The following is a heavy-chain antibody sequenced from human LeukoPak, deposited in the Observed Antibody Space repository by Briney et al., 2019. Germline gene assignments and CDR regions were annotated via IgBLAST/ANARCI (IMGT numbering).Heavy chain of an antibody. J-gene: IGHJ4*02. CDR2: IHNNGYN. CDR1: GGSISGYY. D-gene: IGHD3-10*01. Sequence: PSETLSLTCSVSGGSISGYYRSWIRQPPGKGLEWVAYIHNNGYNDQNPSLKSRIATSIDTSKNQFSLKLSSVTAADTAVYYCARHTSLRTYGDFDYWGQGTLVTVSS. V-gene: IGHV4-59*08. CDR3: ARHTSLRTYGDFDY.